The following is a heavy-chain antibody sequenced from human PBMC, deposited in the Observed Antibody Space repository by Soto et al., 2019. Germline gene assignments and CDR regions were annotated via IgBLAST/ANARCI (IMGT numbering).Heavy chain of an antibody. CDR1: GFTFSSYA. CDR3: AKTRGPYCSGGSCYHPWNWFDP. Sequence: PGGSLRLSCAASGFTFSSYAMHWVRQAPGKGLEWVAVISYDGSNKYYADSVKGRFTISRDNSKNTLYLQMNSLRAEDTAVYYCAKTRGPYCSGGSCYHPWNWFDPWGQGTLVTVSS. V-gene: IGHV3-30-3*02. CDR2: ISYDGSNK. J-gene: IGHJ5*02. D-gene: IGHD2-15*01.